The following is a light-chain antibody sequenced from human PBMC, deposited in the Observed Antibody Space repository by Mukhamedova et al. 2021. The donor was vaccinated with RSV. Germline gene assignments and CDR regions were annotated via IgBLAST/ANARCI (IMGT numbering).Light chain of an antibody. J-gene: IGKJ2*01. Sequence: GERATLSCRASQSVSSSYLAWYQQKPGQAPRLLIYGASSRATGIPDRFSSSGSGTDFTLTISRLEPEDFAVYYCQQYGSSPGTFG. V-gene: IGKV3-20*01. CDR1: QSVSSSY. CDR2: GAS. CDR3: QQYGSSPGT.